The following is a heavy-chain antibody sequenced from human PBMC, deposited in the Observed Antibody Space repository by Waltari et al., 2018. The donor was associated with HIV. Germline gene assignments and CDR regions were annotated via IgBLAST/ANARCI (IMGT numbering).Heavy chain of an antibody. D-gene: IGHD3-3*02. Sequence: VESGGGFVQPGGSLRLSCAASGFTFSRHWMSWVRQAPGKGLEWVGNIKGDGSERNYVDSVKGRFTISRDNAKNSVYLQMKSLRVEDTAVYFCVREEDFGTIFLNYYYGMDVWGRGTSVTVSS. CDR1: GFTFSRHW. CDR2: IKGDGSER. V-gene: IGHV3-7*01. J-gene: IGHJ6*02. CDR3: VREEDFGTIFLNYYYGMDV.